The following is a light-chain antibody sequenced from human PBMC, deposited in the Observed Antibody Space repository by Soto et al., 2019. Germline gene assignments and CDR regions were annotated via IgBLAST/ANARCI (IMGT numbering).Light chain of an antibody. CDR2: GAS. Sequence: DIQMTQSPSSLSASVGDRVTITCRASENIAKYLNWYQQKQGKAPKILIYGASSLQSGVPSRFSGSGSGTDFTLTISSLQPEDFATYFCQQSYNTPWTFGQGTKVEIK. CDR3: QQSYNTPWT. V-gene: IGKV1-39*01. CDR1: ENIAKY. J-gene: IGKJ1*01.